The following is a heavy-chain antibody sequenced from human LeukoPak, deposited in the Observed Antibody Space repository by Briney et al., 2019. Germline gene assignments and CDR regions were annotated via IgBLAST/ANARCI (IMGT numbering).Heavy chain of an antibody. D-gene: IGHD5-18*01. Sequence: ASVKVSCKASGSTFTGYFMHWVRQAPGQGLEWMGWINPNSGDTCYSQKFQGRVTLTRDTSISTAYMELSRLRSDDTAVYYCAREIGGILVFDYWGQGTLVTVSS. V-gene: IGHV1-2*02. CDR1: GSTFTGYF. CDR2: INPNSGDT. J-gene: IGHJ4*02. CDR3: AREIGGILVFDY.